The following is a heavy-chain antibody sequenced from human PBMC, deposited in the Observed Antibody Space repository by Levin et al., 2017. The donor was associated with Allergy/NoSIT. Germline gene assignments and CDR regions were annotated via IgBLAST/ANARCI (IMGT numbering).Heavy chain of an antibody. CDR1: GDSIRSGGYY. CDR2: IFYSGFT. CDR3: AGYVGSSGTYPGYGMDV. V-gene: IGHV4-31*03. Sequence: SETLSLTCNVSGDSIRSGGYYWSWVRQHPGKGLEWIGYIFYSGFTYYNPSLKSRVTISLDTSKTQLSLRLSSVTAADTAVYYCAGYVGSSGTYPGYGMDVWGQGTTVTVSS. D-gene: IGHD3-10*01. J-gene: IGHJ6*02.